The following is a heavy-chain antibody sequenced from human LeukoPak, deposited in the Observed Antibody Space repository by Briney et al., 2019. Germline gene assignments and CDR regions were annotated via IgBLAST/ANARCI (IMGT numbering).Heavy chain of an antibody. V-gene: IGHV4-34*01. CDR1: GGSFSGYY. CDR3: ARGHTPPAYSSGWYGYYYYGMDV. Sequence: SETLSLTRAVYGGSFSGYYWSWIRQPPGKGLEWIGEINHSGSTNYNPSLKSRVTISVDTSKNQFSLKLSSVTAADTAVYYCARGHTPPAYSSGWYGYYYYGMDVWGQGTTVTVSS. D-gene: IGHD6-19*01. J-gene: IGHJ6*02. CDR2: INHSGST.